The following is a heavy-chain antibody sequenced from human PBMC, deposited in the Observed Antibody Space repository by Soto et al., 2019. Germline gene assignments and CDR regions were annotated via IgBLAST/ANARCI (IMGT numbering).Heavy chain of an antibody. V-gene: IGHV4-30-4*01. CDR1: GGSISSGDYY. CDR2: IYYSGST. D-gene: IGHD1-26*01. J-gene: IGHJ4*02. CDR3: VTVNLVGAAYYFDY. Sequence: SETLSLTCTVSGGSISSGDYYWSWIRQPPGKGLEWIGYIYYSGSTYYNPSLNSRVSISVDTSENQFSLRLTSVTAADTAVYYCVTVNLVGAAYYFDYWGPGTLVTVSS.